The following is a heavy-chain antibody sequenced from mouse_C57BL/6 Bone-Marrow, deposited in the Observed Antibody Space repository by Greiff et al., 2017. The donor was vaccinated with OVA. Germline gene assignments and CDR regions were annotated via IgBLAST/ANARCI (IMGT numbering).Heavy chain of an antibody. CDR2: ISSGGSYT. CDR1: GFTFSSYG. CDR3: ANPYYYGSSYGFAY. V-gene: IGHV5-6*01. Sequence: EVQLQESGGDLVKPGGSLKLSCAASGFTFSSYGMSWVRQTPDKRLEWVATISSGGSYTYYPDSVKGRFTISRDNAKNTLYLQMSSLKSEDTAMYYCANPYYYGSSYGFAYWGQGTLVTVSA. D-gene: IGHD1-1*01. J-gene: IGHJ3*01.